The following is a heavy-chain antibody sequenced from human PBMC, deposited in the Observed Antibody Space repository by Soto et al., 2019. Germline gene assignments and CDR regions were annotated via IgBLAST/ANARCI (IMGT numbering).Heavy chain of an antibody. D-gene: IGHD1-26*01. V-gene: IGHV3-7*03. CDR3: ASDRFRATYYLRGVTYFFEE. CDR2: IKQDESEK. Sequence: PGGSLRLSCVPYGLTFSDYWMSWVRQAPGKGLEWVANIKQDESEKNYLDSVRGRFTISRDNAKNSLYLQMNSLKAEDTAVYYCASDRFRATYYLRGVTYFFEEWGQGAPVTVSS. CDR1: GLTFSDYW. J-gene: IGHJ4*02.